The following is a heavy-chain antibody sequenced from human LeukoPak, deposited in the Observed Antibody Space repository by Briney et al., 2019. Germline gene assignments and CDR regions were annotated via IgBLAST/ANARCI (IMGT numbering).Heavy chain of an antibody. V-gene: IGHV3-23*01. CDR1: GFTFSTYD. CDR2: ASASGGST. J-gene: IGHJ4*02. D-gene: IGHD6-13*01. Sequence: GGSLRLSCAASGFTFSTYDMSWVRQAPGKGLEWVSGASASGGSTYYADSVKGRFTISRDNSKNTLYLQMNSLRAEDTAVYYCAKRGYRSSIAAAGTNFDYWGQGTLVTVSS. CDR3: AKRGYRSSIAAAGTNFDY.